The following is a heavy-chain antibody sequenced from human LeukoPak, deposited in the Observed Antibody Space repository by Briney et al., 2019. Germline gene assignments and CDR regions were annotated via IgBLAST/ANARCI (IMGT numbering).Heavy chain of an antibody. V-gene: IGHV3-23*01. D-gene: IGHD4-17*01. CDR1: GFTFSSYT. Sequence: PGGSLRLSCTASGFTFSSYTMSWVRQAPGEGLEWLSAINGRGITYYAGSVKGRFTIPRDNSENTLYLQMNSLTVDDTAVYFCAKERQTGDYFTSDYWGQGTLVTVSS. CDR2: INGRGIT. CDR3: AKERQTGDYFTSDY. J-gene: IGHJ4*02.